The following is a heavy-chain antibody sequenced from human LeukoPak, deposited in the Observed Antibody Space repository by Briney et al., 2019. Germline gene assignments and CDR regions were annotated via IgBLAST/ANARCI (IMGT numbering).Heavy chain of an antibody. CDR3: ARGYDYVWGSYRYTPFDP. CDR1: GYTFTSCG. D-gene: IGHD3-16*02. CDR2: ISAYNGNT. Sequence: ASVKVSCKASGYTFTSCGISWVRQAPGQGLEWMGWISAYNGNTNYAQKLQGRVTMTTDTSTSTAYMELRSLRSDDTAVYYCARGYDYVWGSYRYTPFDPWGQGTLVTVSS. V-gene: IGHV1-18*01. J-gene: IGHJ5*02.